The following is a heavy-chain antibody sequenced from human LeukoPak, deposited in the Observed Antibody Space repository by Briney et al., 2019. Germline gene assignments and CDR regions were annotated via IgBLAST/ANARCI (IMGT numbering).Heavy chain of an antibody. Sequence: GESLKISCKGSGYSFTSYWIGWVRQMPGKGLEWMGIIYPGDSDTRYSPSFQGQVTISADKSISTAYLQWSSLKASDTAMYYCARFDYDSSGYYPTTFDYWGQGTLVTVSS. J-gene: IGHJ4*02. D-gene: IGHD3-22*01. CDR2: IYPGDSDT. CDR3: ARFDYDSSGYYPTTFDY. CDR1: GYSFTSYW. V-gene: IGHV5-51*01.